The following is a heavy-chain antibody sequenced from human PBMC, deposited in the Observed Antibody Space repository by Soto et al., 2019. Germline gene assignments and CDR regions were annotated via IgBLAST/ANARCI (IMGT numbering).Heavy chain of an antibody. CDR3: ARTTDYIWGSPRGLFDY. Sequence: QVQLQQWGAGLLKPSETLSLTCAVYGGSFSGYYWSWIRQPPGKGLEWIGEINHSGSTNYNPSLKSRVTISVDTSKNQLSLKLSSVTAADTAVYYCARTTDYIWGSPRGLFDYWGQGTLVTVSS. CDR1: GGSFSGYY. J-gene: IGHJ4*02. CDR2: INHSGST. V-gene: IGHV4-34*01. D-gene: IGHD3-16*01.